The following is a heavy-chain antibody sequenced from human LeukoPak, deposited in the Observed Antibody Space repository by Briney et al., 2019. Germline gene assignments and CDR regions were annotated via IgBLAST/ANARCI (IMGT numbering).Heavy chain of an antibody. Sequence: GGSLRLSCAASGFTFSSYSMNWVRQAPGKGLEWVSSMSSGSSYIYYADSVKGRFTMSRDNAKNSLYLQMNSLRVEDTAVYYCARDLRGSSWYEGRGNWFDPWGQGTLVTVSS. CDR2: MSSGSSYI. V-gene: IGHV3-21*01. CDR1: GFTFSSYS. CDR3: ARDLRGSSWYEGRGNWFDP. D-gene: IGHD6-13*01. J-gene: IGHJ5*02.